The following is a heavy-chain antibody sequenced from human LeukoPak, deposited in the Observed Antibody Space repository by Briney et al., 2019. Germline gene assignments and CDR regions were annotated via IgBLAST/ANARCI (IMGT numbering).Heavy chain of an antibody. CDR3: ARDPPLGDGAFDF. V-gene: IGHV3-21*01. D-gene: IGHD2-21*02. J-gene: IGHJ3*01. Sequence: GGSLRLSCAASGFTFSSYSMNWVRQAPGKGLEWVSSISSSSSYIYYADSVKGRFTISRDNAKNSLYLQMNSLRAEDTAVYYCARDPPLGDGAFDFWGQGTMVTVSS. CDR1: GFTFSSYS. CDR2: ISSSSSYI.